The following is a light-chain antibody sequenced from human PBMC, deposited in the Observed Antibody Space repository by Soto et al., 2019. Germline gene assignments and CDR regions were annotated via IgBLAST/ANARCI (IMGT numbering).Light chain of an antibody. V-gene: IGKV3-15*01. CDR1: QSVTTN. Sequence: EIVLTQSPATLSVSPGERATLSCRASQSVTTNLAWYQQKPGQVPRLLISGASTRATDIPARFSGSGSGTEFTLPISSLQSEDLAVYYCQQFDSWPITFGQGTRLEIK. J-gene: IGKJ5*01. CDR2: GAS. CDR3: QQFDSWPIT.